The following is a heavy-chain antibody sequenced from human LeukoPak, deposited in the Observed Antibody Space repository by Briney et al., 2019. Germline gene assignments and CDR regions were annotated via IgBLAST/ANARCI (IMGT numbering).Heavy chain of an antibody. CDR2: ISYDGSNK. J-gene: IGHJ4*02. V-gene: IGHV3-30-3*01. CDR1: GFTFSSYA. CDR3: ARQKHWELPY. D-gene: IGHD1-26*01. Sequence: PGGSLRLSCAASGFTFSSYAMHWVRQAPGKGLEWVAVISYDGSNKYYADSVKGRFTISRDNSKNTLYLQMNSLRAEDTAVYYCARQKHWELPYWGQGTLVTVSS.